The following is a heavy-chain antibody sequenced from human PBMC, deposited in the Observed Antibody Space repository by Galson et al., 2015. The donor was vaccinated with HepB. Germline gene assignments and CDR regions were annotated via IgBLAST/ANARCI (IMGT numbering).Heavy chain of an antibody. CDR3: TTDPGVQSGYYFGVY. D-gene: IGHD3-22*01. CDR2: IKSKTDGGTT. Sequence: SLRLSCAASGFTFSNAWMNWVRQAPGKGLEWVGRIKSKTDGGTTDYAAPVKGRFTISRDDSKNTLYLQMNSLKTEDTAVYYCTTDPGVQSGYYFGVYWGQGTLVTVSS. J-gene: IGHJ4*02. V-gene: IGHV3-15*07. CDR1: GFTFSNAW.